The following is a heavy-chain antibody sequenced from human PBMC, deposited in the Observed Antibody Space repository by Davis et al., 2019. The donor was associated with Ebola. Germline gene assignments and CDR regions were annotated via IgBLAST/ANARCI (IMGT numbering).Heavy chain of an antibody. D-gene: IGHD3-22*01. CDR2: ISAYNGNT. CDR3: ARAITMIVAESWFDP. Sequence: ASVKLSCKASGYTFTSYGISWVRQAPVQGLEWMVWISAYNGNTNYAQKLQGRVTMTTDTSTSTAYMELRSLRSDDTAVYYCARAITMIVAESWFDPWGQGTLVTVSS. J-gene: IGHJ5*02. CDR1: GYTFTSYG. V-gene: IGHV1-18*01.